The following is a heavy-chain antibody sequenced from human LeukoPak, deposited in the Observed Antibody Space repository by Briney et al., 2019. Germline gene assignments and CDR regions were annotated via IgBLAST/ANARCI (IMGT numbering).Heavy chain of an antibody. Sequence: GSLRFSCAASGFTFSSYGMHWVRQAPGKGLEWVAVIWYDGSNKYYADSVKGRFTISRDNSKNTLYLQMNSLRAEDTAVYYCAKGYCSSTSCYYYYYMDVWGKGTTVTVSS. CDR2: IWYDGSNK. V-gene: IGHV3-33*06. CDR3: AKGYCSSTSCYYYYYMDV. J-gene: IGHJ6*03. CDR1: GFTFSSYG. D-gene: IGHD2-2*01.